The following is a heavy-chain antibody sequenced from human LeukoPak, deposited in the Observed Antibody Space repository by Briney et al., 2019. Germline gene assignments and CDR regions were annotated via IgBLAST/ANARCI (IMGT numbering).Heavy chain of an antibody. CDR2: IFYTGST. V-gene: IGHV4-31*03. CDR3: AGGKGQQTPDWFDP. CDR1: GVSINSDNYY. D-gene: IGHD3-16*01. Sequence: SETLSLTCTVAGVSINSDNYYWTWIRQHPGKGLEWIGFIFYTGSTSYNRSLKSRVAISTDTSTSQFSLRLTSVTAADTAVYYCAGGKGQQTPDWFDPWGQGTQVTVSS. J-gene: IGHJ5*02.